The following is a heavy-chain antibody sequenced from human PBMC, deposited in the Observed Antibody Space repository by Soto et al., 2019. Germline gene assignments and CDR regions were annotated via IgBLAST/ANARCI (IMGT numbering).Heavy chain of an antibody. V-gene: IGHV1-18*01. CDR3: GREGQQLAQEQYFQFNGVDV. CDR2: ISGDNVNR. Sequence: QVQLVQSGVEVKTPGASVKVSCTAHGYNLRDYGVSWLRQAPGQGFEWMGWISGDNVNRRSSQRFQDRLTLTTDTSTNTDFLEVRSLRSDDTAVYYCGREGQQLAQEQYFQFNGVDVWGQGTSVTVSS. J-gene: IGHJ6*02. D-gene: IGHD6-13*01. CDR1: GYNLRDYG.